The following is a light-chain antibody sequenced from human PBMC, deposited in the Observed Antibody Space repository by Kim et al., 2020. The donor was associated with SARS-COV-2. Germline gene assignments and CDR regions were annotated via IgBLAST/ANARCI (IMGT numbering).Light chain of an antibody. CDR2: GAS. CDR1: QSVSSN. V-gene: IGKV3D-15*01. Sequence: PAERATLSCRASQSVSSNLAWYQQKPGQAPRLLIYGASTRATGIPDKFSGSGSGTEFTLTISSLQSEDFAVYYCQQYSTWPPMYTFGQGTNLEI. J-gene: IGKJ2*01. CDR3: QQYSTWPPMYT.